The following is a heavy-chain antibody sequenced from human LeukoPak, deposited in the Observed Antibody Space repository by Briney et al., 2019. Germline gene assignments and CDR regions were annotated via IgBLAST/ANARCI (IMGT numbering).Heavy chain of an antibody. CDR2: ISAYNGNT. J-gene: IGHJ4*02. V-gene: IGHV1-18*01. D-gene: IGHD6-13*01. Sequence: SCKASGYIFTSYGSSWVRQAPGQGVEGMGWISAYNGNTNYAQKLQGRVTMTTDTSTSTAYMALRSLRSDDTAAYQCARDKSIAAAGIGYWGQGTLVTVSS. CDR3: ARDKSIAAAGIGY. CDR1: GYIFTSYG.